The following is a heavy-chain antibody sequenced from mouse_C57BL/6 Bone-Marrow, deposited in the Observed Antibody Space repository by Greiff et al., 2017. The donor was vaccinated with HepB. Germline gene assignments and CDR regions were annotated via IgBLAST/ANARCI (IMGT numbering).Heavy chain of an antibody. J-gene: IGHJ1*03. CDR2: IYPGDGDT. CDR3: ARDWYFDV. Sequence: VQLQESGPELVKPGASVKISCKASGYAFSSSWMNWVKQRPGKGLEWIGRIYPGDGDTNYNEKFKSKATLTVDTSSSTAYMQLSSLTSEDSAVYYCARDWYFDVWGTGTTVTVSS. V-gene: IGHV1-82*01. CDR1: GYAFSSSW.